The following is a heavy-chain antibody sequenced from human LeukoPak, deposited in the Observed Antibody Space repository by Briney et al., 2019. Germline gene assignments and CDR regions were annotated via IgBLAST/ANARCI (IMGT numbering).Heavy chain of an antibody. CDR1: GFTFSTYW. CDR2: INSDGSST. V-gene: IGHV3-74*01. CDR3: ARLPAYCSSTSCYYDY. Sequence: GGSLRLSCAASGFTFSTYWMHWVRQAPGKGLVWVSHINSDGSSTSYADSVKGRFTISRDNAKNSLFLQMNSLRAEDTAVYYCARLPAYCSSTSCYYDYWGQGTLVTVSS. J-gene: IGHJ4*02. D-gene: IGHD2-2*01.